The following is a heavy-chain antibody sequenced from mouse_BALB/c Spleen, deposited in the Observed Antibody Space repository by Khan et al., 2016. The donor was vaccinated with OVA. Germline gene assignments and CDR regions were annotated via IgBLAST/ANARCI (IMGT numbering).Heavy chain of an antibody. J-gene: IGHJ4*01. Sequence: QVQLKESGPGLVAPSQSLSITCTVSGFSLTDYGVSWIRQPPGKGLEWLGLIWGGGTTYYNSVLNSRLSISKDNSKSQVFLKMNSLQTEDTAMYYCAKLLWSHYYALDYWSQGTSVTASS. D-gene: IGHD1-1*02. CDR1: GFSLTDYG. CDR3: AKLLWSHYYALDY. V-gene: IGHV2-6-5*01. CDR2: IWGGGTT.